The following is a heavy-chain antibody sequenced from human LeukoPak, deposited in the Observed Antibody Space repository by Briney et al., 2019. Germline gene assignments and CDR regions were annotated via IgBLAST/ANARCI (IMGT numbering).Heavy chain of an antibody. J-gene: IGHJ4*02. D-gene: IGHD4/OR15-4a*01. CDR3: AREGRRGLWSPYYFDY. CDR1: GDSISSNSHS. V-gene: IGHV4-39*02. CDR2: LYYSGST. Sequence: SETLSLTCTVSGDSISSNSHSWGWIRQSPGKGLDWIGSLYYSGSTYYKPSLKSRVTISVDTFKNQFSLKLSSVTAADTAVYYCAREGRRGLWSPYYFDYWGQGTLVTVSS.